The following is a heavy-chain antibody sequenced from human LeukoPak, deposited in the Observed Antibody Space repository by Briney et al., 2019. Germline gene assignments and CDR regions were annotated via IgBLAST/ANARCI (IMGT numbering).Heavy chain of an antibody. V-gene: IGHV1-46*04. Sequence: VGSLKVSCTASGYTFTYYYMHWVRQAPGQGLEWMGIINPSSGSTSYAQKLQGRVTMTRDTSTSTVYMEVSSLRSDDTAVYYCATTASCGDEYFQHTGHSTPVTAS. J-gene: IGHJ1*01. CDR3: ATTASCGDEYFQH. CDR2: INPSSGST. CDR1: GYTFTYYY. D-gene: IGHD2-21*01.